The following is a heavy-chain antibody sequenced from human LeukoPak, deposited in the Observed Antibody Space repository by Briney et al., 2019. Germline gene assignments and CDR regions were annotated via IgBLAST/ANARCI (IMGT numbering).Heavy chain of an antibody. Sequence: SVKVSCKVSGYTLTELSMHWVRQAPGKRLEWMGGFDPEDGDTIYAQKFQGRVTMTEDTSTDTAYMELSSLRSEDTAVYYCAASTDIVVVVAADYWGQGTLVTVPS. D-gene: IGHD2-15*01. CDR2: FDPEDGDT. J-gene: IGHJ4*02. CDR1: GYTLTELS. V-gene: IGHV1-24*01. CDR3: AASTDIVVVVAADY.